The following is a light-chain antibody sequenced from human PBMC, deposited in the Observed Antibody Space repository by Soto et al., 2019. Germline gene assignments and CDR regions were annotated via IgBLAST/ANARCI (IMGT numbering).Light chain of an antibody. CDR2: DAY. Sequence: VLTQSPVTLSLYPGERATLSCRASQSFRGLLAWYQQKPGQAPRLLIYDAYNRATGIPPRFSGSGSGTDFTLTISSLEPEDSAVYYCQQRHMWPITFGQGTRLEI. V-gene: IGKV3-11*01. CDR1: QSFRGL. CDR3: QQRHMWPIT. J-gene: IGKJ5*01.